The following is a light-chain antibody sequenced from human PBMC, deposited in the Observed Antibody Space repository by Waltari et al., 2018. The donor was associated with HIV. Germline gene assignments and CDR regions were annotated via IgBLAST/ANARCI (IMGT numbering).Light chain of an antibody. V-gene: IGLV2-8*01. CDR3: SSSRV. CDR2: EVS. J-gene: IGLJ3*02. CDR1: SSDVGGYNY. Sequence: QSALTQPPSASGSPGQSVTISCTGTSSDVGGYNYVSWYQQHPGKAPKLMIYEVSKRPSGVPDRFSGSKAGNTASLTVSVLQAEDEADYYCSSSRVFGGGTKLTVL.